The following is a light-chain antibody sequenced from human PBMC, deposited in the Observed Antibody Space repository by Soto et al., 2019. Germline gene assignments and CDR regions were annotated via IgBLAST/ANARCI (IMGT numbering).Light chain of an antibody. CDR3: QQLNSYPLT. V-gene: IGKV1-9*01. CDR1: QGISSY. Sequence: DIQFTQSPSFLSASVGDRVTITCRASQGISSYLAWYQQKPGKAPKLLIYAASTLQSGVPSRFSGSVSGTEFTLTISNLQPEDFATYFCQQLNSYPLTCGQGTRLEI. CDR2: AAS. J-gene: IGKJ5*01.